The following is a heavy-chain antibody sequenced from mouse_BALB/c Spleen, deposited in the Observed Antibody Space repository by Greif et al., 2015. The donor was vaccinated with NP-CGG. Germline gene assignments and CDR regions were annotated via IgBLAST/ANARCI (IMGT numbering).Heavy chain of an antibody. CDR1: GFTFSNYG. CDR3: ARHRGHGYDVFDY. D-gene: IGHD2-2*01. V-gene: IGHV5-6*01. CDR2: ISSGGSYT. J-gene: IGHJ2*01. Sequence: EVQGVESGGDLVKPGGSLKLSCAASGFTFSNYGMSWVRQTPDKRLEWVATISSGGSYTYYPDSVKGRFTISRDNAKNPLYLQMSSLKSEDTAMYYCARHRGHGYDVFDYWGQGTTLTVSS.